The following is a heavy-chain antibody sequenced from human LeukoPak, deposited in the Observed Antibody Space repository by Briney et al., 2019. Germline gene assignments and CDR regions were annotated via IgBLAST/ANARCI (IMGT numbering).Heavy chain of an antibody. Sequence: ASVKVSCKASGYTFTSYGISRVRQAPGQGLEWMGWISAYNGNTNYAQKLQGRVTVTTDTSTSTAYMELRSLRSDDTAVYYCARVGPSYYDFWSGYYSHYGMDVWGQGTTVTVSS. CDR1: GYTFTSYG. CDR2: ISAYNGNT. J-gene: IGHJ6*02. V-gene: IGHV1-18*01. D-gene: IGHD3-3*01. CDR3: ARVGPSYYDFWSGYYSHYGMDV.